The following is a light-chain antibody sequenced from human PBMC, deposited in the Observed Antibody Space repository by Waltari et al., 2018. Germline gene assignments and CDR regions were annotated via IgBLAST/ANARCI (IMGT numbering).Light chain of an antibody. CDR2: SCN. CDR3: ATWDDSLNGRVV. J-gene: IGLJ3*02. V-gene: IGLV1-44*01. Sequence: QSVLTQPPSASGTPGQRVTISCSGSISNIGINTVNWYQHLPGTAPKLPIYSCNHRPSGVPDRVSGSKSGTSASLAISGLQSEDEADYYCATWDDSLNGRVVFGGGTKLTVL. CDR1: ISNIGINT.